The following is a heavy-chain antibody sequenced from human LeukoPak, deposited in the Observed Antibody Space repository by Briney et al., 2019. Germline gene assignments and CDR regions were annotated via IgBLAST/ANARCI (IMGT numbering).Heavy chain of an antibody. J-gene: IGHJ4*02. V-gene: IGHV3-21*01. CDR3: ARDRDYGDSFDY. Sequence: GGSLRLSCAASGLTFSSYSMNWVRQAPGKGLEWVSSISSSRSYIYYADSVKGRFTISRDNAKNSLYLQMNSLGAEDTAVYYCARDRDYGDSFDYWGQGTLVVVSS. CDR1: GLTFSSYS. D-gene: IGHD4-17*01. CDR2: ISSSRSYI.